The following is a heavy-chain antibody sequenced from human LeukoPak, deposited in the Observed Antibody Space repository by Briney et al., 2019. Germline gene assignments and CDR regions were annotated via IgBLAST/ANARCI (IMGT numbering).Heavy chain of an antibody. CDR2: IYPGDSDT. D-gene: IGHD3-22*01. CDR3: ARGVHRWLLLDPRPDFDY. Sequence: GESLKISCKGSGYSFTSYWIGWVRQMPGKGLEWMGIIYPGDSDTRYSPSFQGQVTISADKSISTAYLQWSSLKASDTAMYYCARGVHRWLLLDPRPDFDYWGQGTLVTVSS. J-gene: IGHJ4*02. V-gene: IGHV5-51*01. CDR1: GYSFTSYW.